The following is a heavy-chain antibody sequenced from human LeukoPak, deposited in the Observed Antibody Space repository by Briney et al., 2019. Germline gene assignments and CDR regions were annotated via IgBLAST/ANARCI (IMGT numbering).Heavy chain of an antibody. V-gene: IGHV1-46*01. D-gene: IGHD6-13*01. Sequence: TSVKVSCKASGYTFTSNYMHWVRQAPGQGLEWMGIINTSGGSTSYAQKFQGRVTMTRDMSTSTVYMDLSSLRSEDTAVYYCARSRYSSSWYGGRNYYYYYMDVWGKGTTVTVSS. CDR2: INTSGGST. CDR1: GYTFTSNY. J-gene: IGHJ6*03. CDR3: ARSRYSSSWYGGRNYYYYYMDV.